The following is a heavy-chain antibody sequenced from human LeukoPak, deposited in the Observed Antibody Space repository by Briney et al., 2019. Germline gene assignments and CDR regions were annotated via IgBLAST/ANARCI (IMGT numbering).Heavy chain of an antibody. CDR2: INHSGST. J-gene: IGHJ4*02. CDR1: GGSFSGYY. CDR3: ARVYDFWSGYWVDY. V-gene: IGHV4-34*01. Sequence: SETLSLTCAVYGGSFSGYYWSWIRQPPGKGLEWIGEINHSGSTNYNPSLKSRVTISVDTSKNQFSLKLSSVTAADTAVYYYARVYDFWSGYWVDYWGQGTLVTVSS. D-gene: IGHD3-3*01.